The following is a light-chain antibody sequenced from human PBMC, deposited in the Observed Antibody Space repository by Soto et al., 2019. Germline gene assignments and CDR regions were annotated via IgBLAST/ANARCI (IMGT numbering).Light chain of an antibody. CDR2: DVT. Sequence: QSALTQPRSVSGSPGQSVTISCTGTSNDVGAYNFVSWYQQPPGKAPKLMIYDVTKRPSGVADRFSGSKSDNTASLTISGLQAEDEDDYYYCSYTSSSTLYVFGTGTKLTVL. J-gene: IGLJ1*01. CDR3: CSYTSSSTLYV. CDR1: SNDVGAYNF. V-gene: IGLV2-11*01.